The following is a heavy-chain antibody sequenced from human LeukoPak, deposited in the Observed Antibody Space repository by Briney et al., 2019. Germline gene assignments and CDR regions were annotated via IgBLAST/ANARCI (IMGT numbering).Heavy chain of an antibody. CDR3: ARDGSSTELDY. CDR2: IWYDGSNK. CDR1: GFTFSGYG. D-gene: IGHD4-11*01. V-gene: IGHV3-33*01. J-gene: IGHJ4*02. Sequence: GGSLRPSCAASGFTFSGYGMHWVRQAPGKGLEWVAVIWYDGSNKYYADSVKGRFTISRDNSKNTLYLEMNNLRAEDTAIYYCARDGSSTELDYWGLGTLLTVSS.